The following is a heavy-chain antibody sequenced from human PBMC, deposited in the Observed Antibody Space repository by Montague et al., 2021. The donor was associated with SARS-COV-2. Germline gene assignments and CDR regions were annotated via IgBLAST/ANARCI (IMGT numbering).Heavy chain of an antibody. Sequence: SETLSLTCTVSGGSISSYYWSWIRQPPEKGLEWIGYIYYSGSTNYNPSLKSRVTISVDTSKNQFSLKLSSVTAADTAVYYCAGQVVLRYFDWHYYFDYRGQGTLVTVSS. CDR1: GGSISSYY. D-gene: IGHD3-9*01. CDR3: AGQVVLRYFDWHYYFDY. J-gene: IGHJ4*01. CDR2: IYYSGST. V-gene: IGHV4-59*08.